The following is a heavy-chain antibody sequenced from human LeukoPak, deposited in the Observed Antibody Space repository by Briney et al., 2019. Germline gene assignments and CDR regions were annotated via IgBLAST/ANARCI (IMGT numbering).Heavy chain of an antibody. Sequence: ASVKVSFKASGYTFTGYYMHWVRQAPGQGLEWMGWINPNSGGTNYAQKFQGRVTMARDTSISTAYMELSRLRFDDTAVFYCARAHAIGYEGTTWASDYWGQGTLVTVSS. D-gene: IGHD1-7*01. CDR2: INPNSGGT. CDR1: GYTFTGYY. J-gene: IGHJ4*02. V-gene: IGHV1-2*02. CDR3: ARAHAIGYEGTTWASDY.